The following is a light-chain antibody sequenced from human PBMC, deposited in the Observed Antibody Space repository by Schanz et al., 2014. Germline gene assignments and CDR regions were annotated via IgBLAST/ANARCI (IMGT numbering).Light chain of an antibody. Sequence: EIVLTQSPATLSLSPGERATLSCRASQSVSSYLAWYQQRPGQAPRLLIYDTSNRATGIPARFSGSGSETDFTLTISRLEPEDFAVYYCQQYGSSQAWPFGQGTKVEIK. CDR1: QSVSSY. V-gene: IGKV3-20*01. J-gene: IGKJ1*01. CDR2: DTS. CDR3: QQYGSSQAWP.